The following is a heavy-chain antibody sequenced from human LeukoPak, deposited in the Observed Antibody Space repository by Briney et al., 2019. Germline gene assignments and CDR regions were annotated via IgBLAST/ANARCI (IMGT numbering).Heavy chain of an antibody. D-gene: IGHD3-22*01. CDR1: GLTFSSYD. CDR3: ARDQTAGYSDY. J-gene: IGHJ4*02. Sequence: GGSLRLSCAASGLTFSSYDMHWVRQAPGKGLEWVAVISRDGTNKYYADSVKGRFTISRDNSKNTVYLQMNSQSAEDTAVYYCARDQTAGYSDYWGQGTLVTVSS. V-gene: IGHV3-30*03. CDR2: ISRDGTNK.